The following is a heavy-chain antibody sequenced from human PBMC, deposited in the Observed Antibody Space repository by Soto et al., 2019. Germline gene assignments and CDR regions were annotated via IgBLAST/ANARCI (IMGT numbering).Heavy chain of an antibody. Sequence: ASVKVSCKASGYSFTNNDVSWVRQATGQGLEWMGWMNPGSGDTGYAQRFQGRVTMTRDISIATAYMELSSLRSDDTAIYYCARMETFGSLNWFDPWGQGTLVTVSS. CDR1: GYSFTNND. D-gene: IGHD3-16*01. J-gene: IGHJ5*02. CDR3: ARMETFGSLNWFDP. CDR2: MNPGSGDT. V-gene: IGHV1-8*01.